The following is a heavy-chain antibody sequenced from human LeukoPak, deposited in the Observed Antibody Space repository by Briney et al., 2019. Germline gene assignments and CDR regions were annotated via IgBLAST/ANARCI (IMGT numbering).Heavy chain of an antibody. CDR3: ARGHSGSINSLIDY. J-gene: IGHJ4*02. V-gene: IGHV7-4-1*02. CDR1: GYTFTSYA. CDR2: INTNTGNP. D-gene: IGHD5-12*01. Sequence: ASVKVSCRASGYTFTSYAMNWVRQAPGQGLEWMGWINTNTGNPTYAQGFTGRFVFSLDTSVSTAYLQISSLKAEDTAVYYCARGHSGSINSLIDYWGQGTLVTVSS.